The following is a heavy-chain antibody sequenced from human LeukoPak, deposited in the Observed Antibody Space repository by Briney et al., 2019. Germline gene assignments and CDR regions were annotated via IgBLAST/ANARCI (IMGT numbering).Heavy chain of an antibody. J-gene: IGHJ4*02. Sequence: ASVMVSCKVSGYTLADLSMYWVRQAPGKGLEWMGGFDPDGDTIYAQKFQGRFTMTEDTSTDTAYMELSSLRSDDTAIYYCASSDYFSYWGQGTLVTVSS. V-gene: IGHV1-24*01. CDR1: GYTLADLS. CDR3: ASSDYFSY. CDR2: FDPDGDT.